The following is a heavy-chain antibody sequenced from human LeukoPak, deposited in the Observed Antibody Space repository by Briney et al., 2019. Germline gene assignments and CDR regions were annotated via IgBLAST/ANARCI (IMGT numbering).Heavy chain of an antibody. D-gene: IGHD1-26*01. CDR2: IYSGGST. V-gene: IGHV3-66*01. CDR3: ARAIVGATPGDY. Sequence: PGGSLRLSCAASGFTVSSEYMSWVRQAPGKGLEWVSVIYSGGSTYYADSVRGRFTISRDNSKNTLYLQMNSLRADDTAVYYCARAIVGATPGDYWGRGTLVTVSS. CDR1: GFTVSSEY. J-gene: IGHJ4*02.